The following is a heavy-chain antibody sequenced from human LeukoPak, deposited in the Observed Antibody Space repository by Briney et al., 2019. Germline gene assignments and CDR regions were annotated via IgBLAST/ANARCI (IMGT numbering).Heavy chain of an antibody. V-gene: IGHV3-48*01. Sequence: GGSLRLSCAASGFTFSSFSMNWVRQAPGKGLEWVSFITGSSSTIYYADSVKGRFTISRDNAKNSLYLQMNSLRAEDTALYHCARVGYCSSTSCYRAAFDIWGQGTMVTVSS. CDR2: ITGSSSTI. CDR3: ARVGYCSSTSCYRAAFDI. J-gene: IGHJ3*02. D-gene: IGHD2-2*02. CDR1: GFTFSSFS.